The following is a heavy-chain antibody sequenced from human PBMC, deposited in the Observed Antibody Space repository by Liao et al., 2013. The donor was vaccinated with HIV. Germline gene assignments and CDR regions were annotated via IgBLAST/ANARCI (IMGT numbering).Heavy chain of an antibody. CDR3: AREAPGYGDSLFDY. D-gene: IGHD5-18*01. Sequence: QVQLQESGPGLVKPSQTLSLTCTVSGGSISSGSYYWSWIRQPAGKGLEWIGRIYTSGSTNYNPSLKSRVTISVDTSKNQFSLKLSSVTAADTAVYYCAREAPGYGDSLFDYWGQGTLVTVSS. V-gene: IGHV4-61*02. CDR2: IYTSGST. CDR1: GGSISSGSYY. J-gene: IGHJ4*02.